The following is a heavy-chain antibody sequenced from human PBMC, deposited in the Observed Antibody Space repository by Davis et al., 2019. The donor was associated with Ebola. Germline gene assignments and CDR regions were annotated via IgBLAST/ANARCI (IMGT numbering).Heavy chain of an antibody. CDR3: ATGGMDV. CDR1: GFTFSSYA. J-gene: IGHJ6*02. V-gene: IGHV3-7*03. CDR2: IKQNGSEK. Sequence: GESLKISCAASGFTFSSYAMSWVRQAPGKGLEWVANIKQNGSEKYYVDFVKGRFTISRDKAKNSLYLQMNSLRAEDTAVYYCATGGMDVWGQGTTVTVSS.